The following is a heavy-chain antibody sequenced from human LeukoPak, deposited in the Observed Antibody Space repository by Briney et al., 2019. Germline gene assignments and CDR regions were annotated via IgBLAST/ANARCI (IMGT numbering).Heavy chain of an antibody. CDR2: TYYTSKWYD. D-gene: IGHD6-19*01. CDR3: ARTSGYSSLAF. J-gene: IGHJ4*02. Sequence: SRTLSLTCVISGDSISANTASWNWIRQSPSRGLEWLGRTYYTSKWYDEYADSVRSRITITPDTSKNQFSLHLNSVTPDDTAMYYCARTSGYSSLAFWGQGSLVTVSS. V-gene: IGHV6-1*01. CDR1: GDSISANTAS.